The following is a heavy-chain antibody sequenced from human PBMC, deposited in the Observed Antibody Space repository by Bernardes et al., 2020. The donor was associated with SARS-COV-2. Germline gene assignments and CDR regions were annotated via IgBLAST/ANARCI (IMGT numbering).Heavy chain of an antibody. V-gene: IGHV3-74*01. CDR1: GFTFSSYW. CDR2: IDQDGRGT. J-gene: IGHJ5*02. D-gene: IGHD2-15*01. Sequence: GGSLRLSCAASGFTFSSYWMHWVRQAPGKGLVWVSHIDQDGRGTSYADSVKGRFTISRDNAKNTLYLQMNNLRAEDMAVYFCARGAGGIDQWGQGTLVTVSS. CDR3: ARGAGGIDQ.